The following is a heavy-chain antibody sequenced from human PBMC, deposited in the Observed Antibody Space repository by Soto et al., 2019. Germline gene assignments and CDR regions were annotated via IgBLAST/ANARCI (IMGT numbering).Heavy chain of an antibody. Sequence: XESLNTSCRGCGYCFTSYWIGWVRQMPGKGLEWMGIIYPGDSDTRYSPSFQGQVTISADKSISTAYLQWSSLKAADTAMYYCARRLMRDRLNCFDHWGQGALVTVSS. V-gene: IGHV5-51*01. CDR1: GYCFTSYW. D-gene: IGHD2-8*01. CDR2: IYPGDSDT. J-gene: IGHJ5*02. CDR3: ARRLMRDRLNCFDH.